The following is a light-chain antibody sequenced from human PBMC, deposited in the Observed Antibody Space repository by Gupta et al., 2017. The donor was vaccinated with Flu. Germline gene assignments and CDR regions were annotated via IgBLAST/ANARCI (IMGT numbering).Light chain of an antibody. V-gene: IGKV1-5*03. CDR3: QQDNNLIS. CDR2: KAS. CDR1: QSIGTW. Sequence: SPSTLSASVGDRVTITCRASQSIGTWLAWYQQRPGKAPNLLIYKASNLHSGVPSRFSGSGSGTEFTLTSSSLQPDDFASYYCQQDNNLISFGGGTKVEIK. J-gene: IGKJ4*01.